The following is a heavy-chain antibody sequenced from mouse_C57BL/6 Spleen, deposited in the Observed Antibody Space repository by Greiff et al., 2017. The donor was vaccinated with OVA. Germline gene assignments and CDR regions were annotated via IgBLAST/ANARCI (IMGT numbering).Heavy chain of an antibody. CDR1: GFTFSSYT. Sequence: EVHLVESGGGLVKPGGSLKLSCAASGFTFSSYTMSWVRQTPEKRLEWVATISGGGGNTYYPDSVKGRFTISRDNAKNTLYLQMSRLRSEDTALYYWARQAPLYYAFDYWGQGTTLTVSS. V-gene: IGHV5-9*01. CDR2: ISGGGGNT. J-gene: IGHJ2*01. CDR3: ARQAPLYYAFDY. D-gene: IGHD2-1*01.